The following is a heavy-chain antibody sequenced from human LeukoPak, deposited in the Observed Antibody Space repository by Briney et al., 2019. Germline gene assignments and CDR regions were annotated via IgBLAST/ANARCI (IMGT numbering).Heavy chain of an antibody. Sequence: PSETLSLTCTVSGGSSNNYYWSWIRQSAGKGLEWIGRIYTSGSTNYIPSLKSRVSMSVDTSKNQFSLRLRSVTAADTAVYYCARESGYYYDTSGYTFDYWGQGILVTVSS. V-gene: IGHV4-4*07. CDR3: ARESGYYYDTSGYTFDY. CDR2: IYTSGST. D-gene: IGHD3-22*01. CDR1: GGSSNNYY. J-gene: IGHJ4*02.